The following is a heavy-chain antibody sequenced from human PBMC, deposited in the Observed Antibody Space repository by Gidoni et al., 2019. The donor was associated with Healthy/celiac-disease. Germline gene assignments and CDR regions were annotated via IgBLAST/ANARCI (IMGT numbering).Heavy chain of an antibody. CDR3: ARDSVAATGAFDI. CDR2: IWYDGSNK. Sequence: QVQLVESGGGVVQPGRSLRLSCAASGFTFSSYGMPWVRQAPGKGLEWVAVIWYDGSNKYYADSVKGRFTISRDNSKNTLYLQMNSLRAEDTAVYYCARDSVAATGAFDIWGQGTMVTVSS. J-gene: IGHJ3*02. CDR1: GFTFSSYG. V-gene: IGHV3-33*01. D-gene: IGHD2-15*01.